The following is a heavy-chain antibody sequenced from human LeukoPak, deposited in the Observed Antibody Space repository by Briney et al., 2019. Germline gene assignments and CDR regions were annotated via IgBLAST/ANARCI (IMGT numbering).Heavy chain of an antibody. CDR2: IYYSGTT. V-gene: IGHV4-59*08. CDR1: GGSISYYY. Sequence: SETLSLTCTVSGGSISYYYWSWIRQSPGKGLEWIGYIYYSGTTNYNPSLKSRVTISVDTSKNQFSLKLSSVTAADTAVYYCARHSLLYGMDVWGQGTTVTVSS. J-gene: IGHJ6*02. CDR3: ARHSLLYGMDV.